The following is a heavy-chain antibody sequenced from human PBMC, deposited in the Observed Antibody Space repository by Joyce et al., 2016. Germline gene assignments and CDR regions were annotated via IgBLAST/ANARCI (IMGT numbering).Heavy chain of an antibody. J-gene: IGHJ6*03. CDR1: GFTFNNYG. V-gene: IGHV3-23*01. CDR2: ISDVGGST. CDR3: AKDRPYSTYYYFYYMDV. D-gene: IGHD4-11*01. Sequence: EVQLLESGGGLVQPGGSLTLSCAASGFTFNNYGLTWVRQAPGKGLEWVSSISDVGGSTYYADSVRDRFTSSRDNSKNTLFLQMTSLTAEDTAVYYCAKDRPYSTYYYFYYMDVWGKGTTVTVSS.